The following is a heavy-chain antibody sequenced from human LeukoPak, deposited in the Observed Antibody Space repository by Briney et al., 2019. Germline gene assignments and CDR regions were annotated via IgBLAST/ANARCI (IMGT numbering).Heavy chain of an antibody. CDR2: ISYDGTNK. Sequence: GGSLRLSCAASGFTFSNYAMRWVRQAPGKGLEWVAVISYDGTNKYYADSVKGRFTISRDNSKNTLYLQMNSLRAEDTAVYYCARVGSYCSSTSCYEVGGYYYYGMDVWGQGTTVTVSS. CDR1: GFTFSNYA. CDR3: ARVGSYCSSTSCYEVGGYYYYGMDV. J-gene: IGHJ6*02. D-gene: IGHD2-2*01. V-gene: IGHV3-30-3*01.